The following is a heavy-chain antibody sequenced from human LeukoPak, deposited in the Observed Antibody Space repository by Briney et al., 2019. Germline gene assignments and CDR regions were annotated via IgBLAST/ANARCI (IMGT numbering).Heavy chain of an antibody. CDR3: ARDLAYGDDFWSGYYYGMDV. CDR2: ISSSSSSYI. V-gene: IGHV3-21*01. Sequence: GGSLRLSCAASGFALSRYNINWVRQAPGKGLEWVSSISSSSSSYIYYADSVKGRFTISRDNAKNSLYLQMSSLRAEDTAVYYCARDLAYGDDFWSGYYYGMDVWGQGTTVTVSS. J-gene: IGHJ6*02. CDR1: GFALSRYN. D-gene: IGHD3-3*01.